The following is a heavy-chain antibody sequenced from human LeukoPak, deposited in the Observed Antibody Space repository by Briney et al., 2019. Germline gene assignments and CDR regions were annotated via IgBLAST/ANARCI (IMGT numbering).Heavy chain of an antibody. CDR2: ISYDGSNK. Sequence: GRSLRLSCAASGFTFRSYGMHWVRQAPGKGLEWVAVISYDGSNKYYADSVKGRFTISRDNSKNTLYLQMNSLRAEDTAVYYCAKDLVVATIPQGYYYYYGMDVWGQGTTVTVSS. CDR3: AKDLVVATIPQGYYYYYGMDV. CDR1: GFTFRSYG. J-gene: IGHJ6*02. V-gene: IGHV3-30*18. D-gene: IGHD5-12*01.